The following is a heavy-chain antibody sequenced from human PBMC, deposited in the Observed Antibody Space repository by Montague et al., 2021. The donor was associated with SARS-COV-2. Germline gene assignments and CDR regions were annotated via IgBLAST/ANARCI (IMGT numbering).Heavy chain of an antibody. CDR3: ARDSFWSGYYSDYYGMDV. J-gene: IGHJ6*02. CDR1: GFTFSSYW. D-gene: IGHD3-3*01. CDR2: INQDGSAK. V-gene: IGHV3-7*01. Sequence: SLRLSCAASGFTFSSYWMNWVRQAPGKGLEWVAYINQDGSAKYYVDSVTGRFTISRDNAKNSLSLQMNSLRAEDTAVYYCARDSFWSGYYSDYYGMDVWGQGTTVTVSS.